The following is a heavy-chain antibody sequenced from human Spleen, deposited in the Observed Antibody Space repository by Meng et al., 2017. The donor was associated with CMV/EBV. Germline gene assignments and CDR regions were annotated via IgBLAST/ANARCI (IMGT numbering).Heavy chain of an antibody. CDR2: IIPIFGTA. Sequence: SVKVSCKASGGSFSTHGFSWVRQAPGEGLEWMGGIIPIFGTANYAQKFQGRVTITADKSTSTAYMELSSLRSEDTAVYYCARVASRGDFQHWGQGTLVTVSS. CDR1: GGSFSTHG. CDR3: ARVASRGDFQH. D-gene: IGHD3-16*01. J-gene: IGHJ1*01. V-gene: IGHV1-69*06.